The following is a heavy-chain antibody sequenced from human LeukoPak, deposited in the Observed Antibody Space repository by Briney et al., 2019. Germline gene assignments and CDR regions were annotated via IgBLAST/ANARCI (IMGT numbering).Heavy chain of an antibody. D-gene: IGHD3-10*02. CDR3: ARDVENYYVTFDP. J-gene: IGHJ5*02. CDR2: ISSSSSYT. Sequence: PGGSLRLSCAASGFTFSDYYMSWIRQAPGKGLEWVSYISSSSSYTNYADSVKGRFTISRDNAKNSLYLQMNSRRAEDTAVYDCARDVENYYVTFDPWGQGTLVTVSS. V-gene: IGHV3-11*06. CDR1: GFTFSDYY.